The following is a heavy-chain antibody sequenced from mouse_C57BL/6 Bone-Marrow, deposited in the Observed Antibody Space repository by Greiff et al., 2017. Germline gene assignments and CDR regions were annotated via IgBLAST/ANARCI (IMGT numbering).Heavy chain of an antibody. D-gene: IGHD1-1*01. Sequence: EVQLQQSGPELVKPGASVTMSCKASGYTFTDYNMHWVNQSHGKSLEWIGYINPNNGGTSYNQKFKGKATLTVNKSSSTAYMELRSLTSEDSAVYYCARTPSINYYGSTWFAYWGQGTLVTVSA. V-gene: IGHV1-22*01. CDR3: ARTPSINYYGSTWFAY. CDR2: INPNNGGT. J-gene: IGHJ3*01. CDR1: GYTFTDYN.